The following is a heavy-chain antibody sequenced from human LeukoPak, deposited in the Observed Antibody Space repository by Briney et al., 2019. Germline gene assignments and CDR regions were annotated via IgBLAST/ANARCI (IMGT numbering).Heavy chain of an antibody. CDR1: EFTFSSYS. D-gene: IGHD1-26*01. Sequence: GGSLRLSCEASEFTFSSYSMNWVRQAPGKGLEWVSYISSSSSTIYYAESVKGRFTISRDNAKNSLYLQMNSLRVEDTAVYYCARSRGNSGSYPLDYWVQGTLVTVSS. CDR3: ARSRGNSGSYPLDY. V-gene: IGHV3-48*01. CDR2: ISSSSSTI. J-gene: IGHJ4*02.